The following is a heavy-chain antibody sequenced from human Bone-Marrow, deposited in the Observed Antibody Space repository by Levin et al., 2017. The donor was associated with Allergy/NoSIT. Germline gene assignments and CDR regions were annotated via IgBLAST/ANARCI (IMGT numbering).Heavy chain of an antibody. D-gene: IGHD1-26*01. Sequence: GESLKISCVVSGFTFSNYWMSWVRQARGKGLEWVANIKQDGSETYYVDSVKGRFTISRDNAKNSLYLQMSSLRAEDTAVYYCARDRSSGSINWFDPWGQGTLVTVSS. CDR3: ARDRSSGSINWFDP. V-gene: IGHV3-7*01. CDR2: IKQDGSET. CDR1: GFTFSNYW. J-gene: IGHJ5*02.